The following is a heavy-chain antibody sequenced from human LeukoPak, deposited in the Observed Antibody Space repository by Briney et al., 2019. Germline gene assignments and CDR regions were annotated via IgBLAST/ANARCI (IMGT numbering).Heavy chain of an antibody. CDR1: GFTFSGHA. D-gene: IGHD3-10*01. Sequence: GGSLRLSCAASGFTFSGHAMHWVRQAPGKGLEWLTVISTDGNDKHYADSVKGRFTVSRDNSKNTLFLQMNNLRTEDTAVYYCAKDKSVSADYYFDYWAREPWSPSPQ. J-gene: IGHJ4*02. V-gene: IGHV3-30*04. CDR3: AKDKSVSADYYFDY. CDR2: ISTDGNDK.